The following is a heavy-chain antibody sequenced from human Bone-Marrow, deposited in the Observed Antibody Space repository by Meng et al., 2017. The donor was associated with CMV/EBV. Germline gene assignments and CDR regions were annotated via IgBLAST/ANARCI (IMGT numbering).Heavy chain of an antibody. J-gene: IGHJ6*02. CDR2: INPSGGST. CDR1: GYTFTRYY. D-gene: IGHD3-9*01. Sequence: ASVKVSCKASGYTFTRYYMHWVRQVPGQGLEWMGMINPSGGSTSYAQKFQGRVTMTRDTSISTAYMELSRLRSDDTAVYYCATISKGYYYYGMDVWGQGTTVTVSS. CDR3: ATISKGYYYYGMDV. V-gene: IGHV1-46*03.